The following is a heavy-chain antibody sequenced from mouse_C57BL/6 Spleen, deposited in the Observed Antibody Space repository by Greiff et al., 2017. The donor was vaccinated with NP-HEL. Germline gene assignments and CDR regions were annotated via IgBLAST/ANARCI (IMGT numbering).Heavy chain of an antibody. V-gene: IGHV1-64*01. CDR2: IHPNSGST. CDR1: GYTFTSYW. D-gene: IGHD2-1*01. CDR3: ARKKGNYVDYYAMDY. J-gene: IGHJ4*01. Sequence: QVQLQQPGAELVKPGASVKLSCKASGYTFTSYWMHWVKQRPGQGLEWIGMIHPNSGSTNYHEKFKSKATLTVDKSSSTAYMQLSSLTSEDSAVYDCARKKGNYVDYYAMDYWGQGTSVTVSS.